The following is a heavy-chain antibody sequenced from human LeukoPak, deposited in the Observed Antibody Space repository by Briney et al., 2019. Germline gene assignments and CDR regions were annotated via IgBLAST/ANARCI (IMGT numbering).Heavy chain of an antibody. CDR1: GRPFSRYA. D-gene: IGHD3-22*01. Sequence: ASVKPSCKASGRPFSRYAISWVPQAPRHRLGWLGRIIPILGIANYAQKFQGRVTITADKSTSTAYMELSSLRSEDTAVYYCARDPGSSGYFLVGGWFDPWGQGTLVTVSS. V-gene: IGHV1-69*04. CDR3: ARDPGSSGYFLVGGWFDP. CDR2: IIPILGIA. J-gene: IGHJ5*02.